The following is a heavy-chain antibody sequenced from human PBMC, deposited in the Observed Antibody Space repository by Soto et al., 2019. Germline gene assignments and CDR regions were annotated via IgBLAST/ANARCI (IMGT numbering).Heavy chain of an antibody. CDR2: ISSSSSTI. D-gene: IGHD5-12*01. V-gene: IGHV3-48*02. CDR1: GFTFSSYS. Sequence: EVQLVESGGGLVQPGGSLRLSCAASGFTFSSYSMNWVRQAPGKGLEWVSYISSSSSTIYYADSVKGRFTISRDNAKNSLYLQMNSLRDEDTAVYYCARYDTYSGYDYGMNWFDPWGQGTLVTVSS. CDR3: ARYDTYSGYDYGMNWFDP. J-gene: IGHJ5*02.